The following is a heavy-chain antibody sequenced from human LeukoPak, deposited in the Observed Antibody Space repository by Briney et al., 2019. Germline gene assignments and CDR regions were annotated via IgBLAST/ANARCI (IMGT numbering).Heavy chain of an antibody. D-gene: IGHD2-15*01. CDR2: INGDGRNI. CDR1: GFTFSSYW. V-gene: IGHV3-74*01. J-gene: IGHJ4*02. CDR3: AKDRDVVVVAATEADY. Sequence: GGSLRLSCVASGFTFSSYWMHWVRQDPRKGLVWVSRINGDGRNINYADSVRGRFTISRDNSKNTLYLQMNSLRAEDTAVYYCAKDRDVVVVAATEADYWGQGTLVTVSS.